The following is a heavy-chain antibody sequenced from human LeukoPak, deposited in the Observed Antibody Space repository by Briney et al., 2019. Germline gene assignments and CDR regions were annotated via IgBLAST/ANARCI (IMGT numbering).Heavy chain of an antibody. V-gene: IGHV3-43*02. J-gene: IGHJ6*02. CDR1: GFTFGDYA. D-gene: IGHD3-10*01. Sequence: GGSLRLSCAASGFTFGDYAMHWVRQAPGKGLEWVSLISGDGGSTYYADSVKGRFTISRGNGKNSLYLQMNSLRTEDTALYYCAKDPTYYYGSGSYTPNYYYGMDVWGQGTTVTVSS. CDR3: AKDPTYYYGSGSYTPNYYYGMDV. CDR2: ISGDGGST.